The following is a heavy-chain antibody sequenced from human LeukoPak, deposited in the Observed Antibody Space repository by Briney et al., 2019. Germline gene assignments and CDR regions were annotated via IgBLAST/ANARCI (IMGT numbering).Heavy chain of an antibody. CDR3: AKDFKCEL. CDR1: GFTFSDYA. J-gene: IGHJ4*02. D-gene: IGHD4/OR15-4a*01. CDR2: IGGGGDT. Sequence: GGSLRLSCAASGFTFSDYAMTWVRQAPGKGLEWVSVIGGGGDTKYADSVKGRFTISRDNSKNTLYLQMNSLRVEDTAVYYCAKDFKCELWGQGTLVTVSS. V-gene: IGHV3-23*01.